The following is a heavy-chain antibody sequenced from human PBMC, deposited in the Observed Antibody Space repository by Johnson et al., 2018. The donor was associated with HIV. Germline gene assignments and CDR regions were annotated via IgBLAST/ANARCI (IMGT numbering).Heavy chain of an antibody. J-gene: IGHJ3*02. Sequence: QVQLVESGGGLIQPGGSLRLSCSASGFTFCNYWMSWVRHAPGKGLEWVAVISYDGSNKYYADSVKGRFTISRDNSKNTLYLQMNSLRAEDTAVYYCAERSPILRAFDIWGQGTTVTVSS. V-gene: IGHV3-30*03. CDR1: GFTFCNYW. CDR3: AERSPILRAFDI. CDR2: ISYDGSNK.